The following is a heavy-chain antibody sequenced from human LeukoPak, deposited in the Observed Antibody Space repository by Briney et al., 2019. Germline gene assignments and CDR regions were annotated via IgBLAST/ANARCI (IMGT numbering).Heavy chain of an antibody. V-gene: IGHV4-39*01. CDR3: ARLFPSCTKTTCDFDY. CDR1: GGSISSSSYG. Sequence: SETLSLTCTVSGGSISSSSYGWGGIRQPPGKGLEWIGSIYYSGTTYYNPPLKSRVTISVDASKDQVSLKLNSVTAADTAVYYCARLFPSCTKTTCDFDYWGQGTLVSVSS. CDR2: IYYSGTT. J-gene: IGHJ4*02. D-gene: IGHD2-8*01.